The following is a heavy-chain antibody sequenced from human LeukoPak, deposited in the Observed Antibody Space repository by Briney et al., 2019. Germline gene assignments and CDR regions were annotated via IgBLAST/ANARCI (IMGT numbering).Heavy chain of an antibody. Sequence: SETLSLTCTVSGGSICSGGYFCSWIRQHPAKGLEWNGYNYYSGSTYYNPSLKSRVTISVDTSKNQFSLKLSSVTAADTAVYYCARSAGSTMIVVDPFDYWGQGTLVTVSS. CDR1: GGSICSGGYF. D-gene: IGHD3-22*01. V-gene: IGHV4-31*03. J-gene: IGHJ4*02. CDR2: NYYSGST. CDR3: ARSAGSTMIVVDPFDY.